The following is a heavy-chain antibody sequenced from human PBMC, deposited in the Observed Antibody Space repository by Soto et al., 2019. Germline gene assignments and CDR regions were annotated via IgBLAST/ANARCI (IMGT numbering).Heavy chain of an antibody. CDR2: IYYRGTT. CDR3: ARGGGSPYHDHEFDY. Sequence: WTWIRKPPGLGPEWIGCIYYRGTTNYNDSFNSRVTISVDTCKNQLSLKLSSVTTADTAVYYCARGGGSPYHDHEFDYWGQGILVNVSS. V-gene: IGHV4-59*01. J-gene: IGHJ4*02. D-gene: IGHD2-2*01.